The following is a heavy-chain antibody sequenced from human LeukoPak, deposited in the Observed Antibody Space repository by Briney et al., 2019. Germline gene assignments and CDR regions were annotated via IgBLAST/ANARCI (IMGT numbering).Heavy chain of an antibody. CDR3: ARPKPGYGGNSVVSFDY. CDR2: ISAYNGNT. CDR1: GYTFTSYG. J-gene: IGHJ4*02. Sequence: ASVKVSCKASGYTFTSYGISWVRQAPGQGLEWMGWISAYNGNTNYAQKLQGRVTMTTDTSTSTAYMELRSLRSDDTAVYYCARPKPGYGGNSVVSFDYWGQGTLVTVSS. D-gene: IGHD4-23*01. V-gene: IGHV1-18*01.